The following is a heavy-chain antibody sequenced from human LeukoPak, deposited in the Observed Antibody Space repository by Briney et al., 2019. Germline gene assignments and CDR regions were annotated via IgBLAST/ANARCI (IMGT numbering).Heavy chain of an antibody. CDR3: ARRVVGRYAFDI. J-gene: IGHJ3*02. V-gene: IGHV1-69*05. Sequence: SVKVSCKASGGTFSSYAISWVRQAPGQGLEWMGGIIPIFGTASYAQKLQGRVTITTDESTSTAYMELSSLRSEDTAVYYCARRVVGRYAFDIWGQGTMVTVSS. CDR2: IIPIFGTA. D-gene: IGHD2-2*01. CDR1: GGTFSSYA.